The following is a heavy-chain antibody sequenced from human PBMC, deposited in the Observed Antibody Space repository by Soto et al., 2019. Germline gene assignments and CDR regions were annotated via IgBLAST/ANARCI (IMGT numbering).Heavy chain of an antibody. CDR3: TREAIVVIPAAQPSHFDS. Sequence: QVQLVQSGGEVKRPGASVKVSCKTSGYTFSNYGITWVRQAPGQPLEWLGWISLYSDGTNYAQKFQGRLTLTTDTAATTAYMELRSLRSADTALYYCTREAIVVIPAAQPSHFDSWGQGTLVTVSS. CDR2: ISLYSDGT. D-gene: IGHD2-2*01. J-gene: IGHJ4*02. V-gene: IGHV1-18*01. CDR1: GYTFSNYG.